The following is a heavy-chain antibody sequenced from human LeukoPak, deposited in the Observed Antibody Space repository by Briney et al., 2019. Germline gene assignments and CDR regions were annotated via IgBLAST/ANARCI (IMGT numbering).Heavy chain of an antibody. CDR3: ARGAYYYED. CDR2: ISSSSSTI. V-gene: IGHV3-48*01. Sequence: PGGSLRLSCAASGFTFSSHSMNWVRQAPGKGLEWVSYISSSSSTIYYADSVKGRFTISRDNAKNSLYLQMNSQRAEDTAVYYCARGAYYYEDWGQGTLVTVSS. CDR1: GFTFSSHS. D-gene: IGHD3-22*01. J-gene: IGHJ4*02.